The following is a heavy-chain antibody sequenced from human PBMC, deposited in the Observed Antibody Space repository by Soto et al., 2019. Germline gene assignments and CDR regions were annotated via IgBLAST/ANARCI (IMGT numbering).Heavy chain of an antibody. CDR3: ARMGIGYAPSYDALDI. V-gene: IGHV1-2*04. D-gene: IGHD1-1*01. Sequence: GASVKVSCKASGYTFTGYYMHWVRQAPGQGLEWMGWINPNSGGTNYAQKFQGWVTMTRDTSISTAYMELSRLRSDDTAVYYCARMGIGYAPSYDALDIWGQGTRVTVSS. J-gene: IGHJ3*02. CDR2: INPNSGGT. CDR1: GYTFTGYY.